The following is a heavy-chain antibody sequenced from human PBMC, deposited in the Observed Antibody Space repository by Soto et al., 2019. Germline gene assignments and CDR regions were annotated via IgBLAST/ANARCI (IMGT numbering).Heavy chain of an antibody. CDR1: GASIGGSITDHY. Sequence: QVQLQESGPGLVRPSETLSLTCTVSGASIGGSITDHYWGWIRQSPGKGLEWIGYVLYSGHTNFNPSLMSRVTISVDRSMNQFSLRLNSVTAADTAVYYCARERYLDTRGLSSYYFDSWGQGALVTVSS. CDR3: ARERYLDTRGLSSYYFDS. J-gene: IGHJ4*02. D-gene: IGHD2-8*02. V-gene: IGHV4-59*11. CDR2: VLYSGHT.